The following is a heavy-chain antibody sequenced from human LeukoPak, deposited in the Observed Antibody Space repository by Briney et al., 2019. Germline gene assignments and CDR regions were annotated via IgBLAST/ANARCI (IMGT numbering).Heavy chain of an antibody. CDR2: IRYDASDE. J-gene: IGHJ4*02. Sequence: PGGSLRLSCAASGFTFSSYGMHWVRQAPGKGLEWVAFIRYDASDEYYADSVKGRFTISRDNSKNTLYLQMNSLRAEDTAVYYCAKDRLRAPSFDYWGQGTLVTVSS. D-gene: IGHD5-12*01. V-gene: IGHV3-30*02. CDR1: GFTFSSYG. CDR3: AKDRLRAPSFDY.